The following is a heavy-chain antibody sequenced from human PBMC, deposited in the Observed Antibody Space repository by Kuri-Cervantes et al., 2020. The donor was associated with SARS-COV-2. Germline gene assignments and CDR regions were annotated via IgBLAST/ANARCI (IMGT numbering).Heavy chain of an antibody. Sequence: ASVKVSCKASGYTFTSYGISWVRQAPGQGLEWMGWISAYNGNTNYAQKLQGRVTMTTDTSTSTAYMELRSLRSEDTAVYYCAKDGDSSGYYADAFDIWGQGTMVTVSS. J-gene: IGHJ3*02. V-gene: IGHV1-18*01. CDR2: ISAYNGNT. D-gene: IGHD3-22*01. CDR3: AKDGDSSGYYADAFDI. CDR1: GYTFTSYG.